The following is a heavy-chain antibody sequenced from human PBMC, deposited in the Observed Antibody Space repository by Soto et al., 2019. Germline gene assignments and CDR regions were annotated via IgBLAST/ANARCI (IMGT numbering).Heavy chain of an antibody. D-gene: IGHD2-2*01. CDR2: INHSGST. CDR3: ARDSSVQAIVVVPAAQPNWFDP. Sequence: SETLFLTCAVSGGSFSGYYWSCIRQPPGKGLEWIGEINHSGSTNYNPSLKSRVTISVDTSKNQFSLKLSSVTAADTAVYYCARDSSVQAIVVVPAAQPNWFDPWGQGTLVTVS. V-gene: IGHV4-34*01. J-gene: IGHJ5*02. CDR1: GGSFSGYY.